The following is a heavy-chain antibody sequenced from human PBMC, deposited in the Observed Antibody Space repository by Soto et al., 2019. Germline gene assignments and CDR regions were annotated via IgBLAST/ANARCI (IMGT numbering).Heavy chain of an antibody. V-gene: IGHV1-18*01. CDR2: ISAYNGNT. D-gene: IGHD4-17*01. Sequence: GASVEVSCKASGYTFTSYGISWVRQAPGQGLEWMGWISAYNGNTNYAQKLQGRVTMTTDTSTSTAYMELRSLGSDDTAVYYCARFDYGDFYYYYGMDVWGQGTTVTVS. CDR1: GYTFTSYG. J-gene: IGHJ6*02. CDR3: ARFDYGDFYYYYGMDV.